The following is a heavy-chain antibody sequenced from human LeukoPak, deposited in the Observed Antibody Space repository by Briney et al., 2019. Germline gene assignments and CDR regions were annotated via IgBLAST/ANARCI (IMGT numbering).Heavy chain of an antibody. Sequence: GGSLRLSCAASGFTFSSYSMNWVRQAPGKGLEWVSSISSSSSYIYYADSVKGRFTISRDYAKNSLYLQMNSLRAEDTAVYYCARDVVATTYYNWFDPWGQGTLVTVSS. CDR1: GFTFSSYS. J-gene: IGHJ5*02. V-gene: IGHV3-21*01. D-gene: IGHD5-12*01. CDR2: ISSSSSYI. CDR3: ARDVVATTYYNWFDP.